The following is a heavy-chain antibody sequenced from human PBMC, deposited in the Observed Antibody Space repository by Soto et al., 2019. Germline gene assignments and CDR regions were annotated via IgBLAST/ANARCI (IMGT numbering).Heavy chain of an antibody. CDR2: IWYDGSNK. Sequence: GGSLRLSCAASGFTFSSYGMHWVRQAPGKGLEWVAVIWYDGSNKYYADSVKGRFTISRDNSKNTLYLQMNSLRAEDTAVYYCARDWGATTEYYFDYWGQGTLVTVSS. D-gene: IGHD1-26*01. CDR1: GFTFSSYG. V-gene: IGHV3-33*01. J-gene: IGHJ4*02. CDR3: ARDWGATTEYYFDY.